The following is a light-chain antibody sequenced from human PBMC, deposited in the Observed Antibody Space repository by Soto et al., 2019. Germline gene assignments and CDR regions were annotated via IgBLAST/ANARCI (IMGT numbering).Light chain of an antibody. Sequence: QSVLTQPRSVSGSPGQSVTISCTGTSSDVGGYNYVSWYQQHPGKAPKLMIYDVSKRPSGVPDRFSGSKSGNTASLTISGLQAEDEADYYCCSYAGSYTLYVFGSGTKPPS. J-gene: IGLJ1*01. CDR2: DVS. CDR3: CSYAGSYTLYV. CDR1: SSDVGGYNY. V-gene: IGLV2-11*01.